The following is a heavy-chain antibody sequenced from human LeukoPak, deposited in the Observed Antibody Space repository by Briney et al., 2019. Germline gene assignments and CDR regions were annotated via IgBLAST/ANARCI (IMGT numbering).Heavy chain of an antibody. J-gene: IGHJ4*02. Sequence: QPGGSLRLSCAAPGFTFSSYAMSWVRQAPGKGLVWVSRINSDGSSTTYADSVKGRFTISRDNAKNSLYLQMNSLRAEDTAVYYCARDTDGDYGDYWGQGTLVTVSS. V-gene: IGHV3-74*01. D-gene: IGHD4-17*01. CDR3: ARDTDGDYGDY. CDR2: INSDGSST. CDR1: GFTFSSYA.